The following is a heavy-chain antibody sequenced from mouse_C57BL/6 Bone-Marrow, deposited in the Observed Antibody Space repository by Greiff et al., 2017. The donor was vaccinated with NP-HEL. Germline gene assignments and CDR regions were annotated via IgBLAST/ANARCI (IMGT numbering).Heavy chain of an antibody. CDR1: GYTFTSYW. Sequence: VQLQQPGAELVKPGASVKLSCKASGYTFTSYWMHWVKQRPGQGLEWIGMIHPNSGSTNYNEKFKSKATLTVDKPSSTAYMQLSSLTSEDSAVYYWARRLGNTTGMATERVDYWGQGTSVTVSS. D-gene: IGHD1-1*01. CDR2: IHPNSGST. CDR3: ARRLGNTTGMATERVDY. J-gene: IGHJ4*01. V-gene: IGHV1-64*01.